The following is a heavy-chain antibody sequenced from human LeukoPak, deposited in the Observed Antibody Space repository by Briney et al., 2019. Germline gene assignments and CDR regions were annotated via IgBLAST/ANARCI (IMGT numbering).Heavy chain of an antibody. CDR2: IYYSGST. J-gene: IGHJ4*02. CDR1: GGSISSSSYY. D-gene: IGHD5-18*01. Sequence: SETLSLTCTVSGGSISSSSYYWGWIRQPPGKGLEWIGSIYYSGSTYYNPSLKSRVTISVDTSKSQFSLKLSSVTAADTAVYYCASREDTAIDYWGQGTLVTVSS. V-gene: IGHV4-39*01. CDR3: ASREDTAIDY.